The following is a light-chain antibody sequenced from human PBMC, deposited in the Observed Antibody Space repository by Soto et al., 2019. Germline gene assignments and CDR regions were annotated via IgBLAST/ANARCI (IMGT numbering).Light chain of an antibody. CDR2: WAS. CDR3: QQYLTTPWT. Sequence: DIVMTQSPDSLAVSLGERATFNCRSSQSILYSSTNKNYLAWYQQKPGQPPNLLIYWASTRESGVPDRFSGSGSGTDFTLTISSLQAEDVAVYYCQQYLTTPWTFGQGTKVEIK. V-gene: IGKV4-1*01. CDR1: QSILYSSTNKNY. J-gene: IGKJ1*01.